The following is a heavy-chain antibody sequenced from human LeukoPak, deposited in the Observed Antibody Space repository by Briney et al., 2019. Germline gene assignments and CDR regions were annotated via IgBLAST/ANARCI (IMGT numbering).Heavy chain of an antibody. J-gene: IGHJ4*02. V-gene: IGHV3-23*01. D-gene: IGHD1-14*01. CDR2: ISGYGDYT. CDR1: GFTFRSYG. CDR3: ATSPDIEASGTLYYLDY. Sequence: GGSLRLSCAGSGFTFRSYGMSWVRQAPGKGLEGVSSISGYGDYTYNADSVQGRFTISRDNSKNTLYLQMNSLRAEDAAIYYCATSPDIEASGTLYYLDYWGQGTLVTVSS.